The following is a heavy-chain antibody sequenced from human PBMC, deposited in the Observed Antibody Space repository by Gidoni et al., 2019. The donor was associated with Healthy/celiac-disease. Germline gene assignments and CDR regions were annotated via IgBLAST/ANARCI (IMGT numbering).Heavy chain of an antibody. V-gene: IGHV4-39*01. Sequence: QLQLQESGPGLVKPSETLSLTCTVSGGSISSSSYYWGWIRQPPGKGLEWIGSIYYSGSTYYNPSLKSRVTISVDTSKNQFSLKLSSVTAADTAVYYCARPPYGGNSVDAFDIWGQGTMVTVSS. D-gene: IGHD2-21*02. CDR1: GGSISSSSYY. CDR3: ARPPYGGNSVDAFDI. CDR2: IYYSGST. J-gene: IGHJ3*02.